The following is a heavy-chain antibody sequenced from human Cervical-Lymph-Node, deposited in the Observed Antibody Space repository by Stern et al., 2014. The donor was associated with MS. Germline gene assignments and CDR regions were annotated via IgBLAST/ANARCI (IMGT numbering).Heavy chain of an antibody. V-gene: IGHV4-39*01. CDR2: IYYSGST. Sequence: QVQLQESGPGLLKPSETLSLTCTVSGGSISSSSYYWGWIRQPPGKGLEWIGSIYYSGSTYYNPSLKSRVTISVDTSKNQFSLKLSSVTAADTAVYYCARHKDDLYYFGYWGQGTLVTVSS. CDR3: ARHKDDLYYFGY. CDR1: GGSISSSSYY. D-gene: IGHD2-15*01. J-gene: IGHJ4*02.